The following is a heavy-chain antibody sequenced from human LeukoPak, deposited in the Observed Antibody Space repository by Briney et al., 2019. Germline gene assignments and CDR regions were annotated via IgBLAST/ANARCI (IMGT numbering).Heavy chain of an antibody. CDR2: IKQDGSEI. J-gene: IGHJ4*02. V-gene: IGHV3-7*01. Sequence: GGSLRFSCAASGFTLSSYWMSWVRQAPGKGLEWVANIKQDGSEINYVDSVKGRFTISRDNAKNTLYLQMNSLRAEDTAVYYCARSGLWFGTGTDYWGQGTLVTVSS. CDR3: ARSGLWFGTGTDY. CDR1: GFTLSSYW. D-gene: IGHD3-10*01.